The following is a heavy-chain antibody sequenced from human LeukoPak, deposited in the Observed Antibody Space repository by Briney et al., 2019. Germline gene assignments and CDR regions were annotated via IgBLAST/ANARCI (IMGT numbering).Heavy chain of an antibody. V-gene: IGHV3-30*03. J-gene: IGHJ4*02. CDR3: ARRYFDY. CDR1: GLTFSGYD. CDR2: MSYGGQNE. Sequence: GGSLRLSCAASGLTFSGYDMHWVRQAPGKGPEWVAVMSYGGQNERYADSVKGRFTVSRDNAKNSLYLQMSSLRAEDTAIYYCARRYFDYWGQGTLVTVSS.